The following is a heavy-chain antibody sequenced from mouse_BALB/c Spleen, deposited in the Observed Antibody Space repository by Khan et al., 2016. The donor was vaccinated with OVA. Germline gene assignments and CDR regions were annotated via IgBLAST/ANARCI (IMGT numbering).Heavy chain of an antibody. V-gene: IGHV1-7*01. CDR3: TRDRMDY. CDR2: INPTSGYT. Sequence: QVQLQQSGAELAKPGASVKMSCKASGYTFTTYWMHWVKQRPGQGLEWIGYINPTSGYTDYNEKFKDRATLSADKSSSTAYMQLSSLKSEDSAVYYCTRDRMDYWGQGTTLTVSS. J-gene: IGHJ2*01. CDR1: GYTFTTYW.